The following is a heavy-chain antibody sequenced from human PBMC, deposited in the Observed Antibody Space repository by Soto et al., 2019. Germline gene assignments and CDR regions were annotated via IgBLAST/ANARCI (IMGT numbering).Heavy chain of an antibody. CDR3: ARETSYYFDS. CDR2: IWYDGSKK. V-gene: IGHV3-33*01. CDR1: EFTFSSYG. Sequence: QLVESGGGVVQPGRSLRLSCAASEFTFSSYGMHWVRQAPGKGLEWVALIWYDGSKKYYVDSVKGRFTISRDNCKNTLYLQMNSLRVEDTAVYYCARETSYYFDSWGQGTLVTVSS. D-gene: IGHD1-1*01. J-gene: IGHJ4*02.